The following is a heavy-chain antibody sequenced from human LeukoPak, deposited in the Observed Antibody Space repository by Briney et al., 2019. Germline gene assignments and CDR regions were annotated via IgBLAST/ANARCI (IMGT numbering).Heavy chain of an antibody. CDR2: ISGSGGST. CDR3: AKSITAAGTVY. Sequence: GGSLRLSCAASGFTFSSYAMRWVRQAPGKGLEWVSVISGSGGSTYCADSVKGRFTISRDNSENTLYLQMNSLRAEDTAVYYCAKSITAAGTVYWGQGTLVTVSS. J-gene: IGHJ4*02. V-gene: IGHV3-23*01. D-gene: IGHD6-13*01. CDR1: GFTFSSYA.